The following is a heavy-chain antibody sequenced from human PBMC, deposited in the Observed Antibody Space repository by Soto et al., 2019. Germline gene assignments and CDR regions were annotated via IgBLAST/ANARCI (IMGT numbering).Heavy chain of an antibody. CDR3: AAELGFGKLSVV. Sequence: QVQVVQSGVEVRRPGSSVKVSCKASGDTFKNCVISWVRQAPGQGLEWMGGIIPLFGTTDFAQRFQRRLTSTTDESTTTAYMELSRLRSEDTATYYWAAELGFGKLSVVWGQGTTVIVSS. CDR2: IIPLFGTT. V-gene: IGHV1-69*01. J-gene: IGHJ6*02. D-gene: IGHD3-10*01. CDR1: GDTFKNCV.